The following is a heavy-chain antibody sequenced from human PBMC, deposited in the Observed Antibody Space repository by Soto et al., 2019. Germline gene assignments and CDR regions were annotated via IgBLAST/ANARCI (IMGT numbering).Heavy chain of an antibody. CDR3: ASRAYYDNSGYYYYYFDY. V-gene: IGHV3-23*01. Sequence: EVQLLESGGGLVQPGGSLRLSCAASGFTFSSYAMSWVRQAPGKGLEWVSGISGSGDSTYYADSVKGRCTISRDNSKNTLYLQMGSLRAEDTAVYYCASRAYYDNSGYYYYYFDYWGREALVTVSS. CDR1: GFTFSSYA. J-gene: IGHJ4*02. CDR2: ISGSGDST. D-gene: IGHD3-22*01.